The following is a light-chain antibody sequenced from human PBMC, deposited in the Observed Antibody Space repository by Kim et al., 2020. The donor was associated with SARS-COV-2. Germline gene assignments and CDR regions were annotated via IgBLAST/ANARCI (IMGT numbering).Light chain of an antibody. CDR3: QHYDGFPYT. CDR2: DAS. CDR1: RSISGW. Sequence: SASVGDRVTITCRASRSISGWLAWYQQKPGKAPKLLIYDASSLESGVPSRFSGSGFGTEFTLTINSLQPDDSASYYCQHYDGFPYTFGRGTKLEI. J-gene: IGKJ2*01. V-gene: IGKV1-5*01.